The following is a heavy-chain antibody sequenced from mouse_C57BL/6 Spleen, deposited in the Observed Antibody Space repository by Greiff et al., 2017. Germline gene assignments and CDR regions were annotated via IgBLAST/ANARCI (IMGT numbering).Heavy chain of an antibody. V-gene: IGHV2-2*01. J-gene: IGHJ1*03. Sequence: QVQLQQSGPGLVQPSQSLSITCTVSGFSLTSYGVHWVRQSPGKGLEWLGVIWSGGSTDYNAAFISRLSISKDNSKSQVFFKMNSLQADDTAIYYCARKVATVVATRYFDVWGTGTTVTVSS. CDR2: IWSGGST. D-gene: IGHD1-1*01. CDR3: ARKVATVVATRYFDV. CDR1: GFSLTSYG.